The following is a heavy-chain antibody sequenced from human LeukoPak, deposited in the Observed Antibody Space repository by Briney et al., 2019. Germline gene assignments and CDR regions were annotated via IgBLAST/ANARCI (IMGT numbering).Heavy chain of an antibody. V-gene: IGHV3-23*01. D-gene: IGHD6-19*01. CDR1: GFTFSSYA. CDR3: AKDSLIAVPYYFDY. CDR2: ISGSGGST. Sequence: GGSLRLSCAATGFTFSSYAMSWVRQAPGKGLEWVSAISGSGGSTYNADSVKGRFTISRDNPKNTLYLQMNSLRAEDTAVYYCAKDSLIAVPYYFDYWGQGTLVTVSS. J-gene: IGHJ4*02.